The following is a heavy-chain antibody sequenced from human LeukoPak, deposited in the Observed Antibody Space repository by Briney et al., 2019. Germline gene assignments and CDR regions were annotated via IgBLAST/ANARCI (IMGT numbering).Heavy chain of an antibody. V-gene: IGHV1-8*01. CDR1: DYTFTNFD. Sequence: ASVKVSCKASDYTFTNFDINWVRQAPGQGLEWMGWLNLNSGNTGYAQKFQGRVTLTRNTSTTTAYMELSSLRSDDTAVYYCARDLVDYYYMDVWGKGTTVTVSS. CDR3: ARDLVDYYYMDV. CDR2: LNLNSGNT. D-gene: IGHD3-9*01. J-gene: IGHJ6*03.